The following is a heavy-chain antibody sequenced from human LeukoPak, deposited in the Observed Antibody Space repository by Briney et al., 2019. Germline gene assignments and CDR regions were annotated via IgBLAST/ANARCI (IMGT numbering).Heavy chain of an antibody. V-gene: IGHV3-48*04. CDR2: ISPTGSTM. CDR3: ARAYCSGSDTCWGNML. CDR1: EFTFSTYA. D-gene: IGHD2-15*01. J-gene: IGHJ4*02. Sequence: GGSLRLSCAASEFTFSTYAMNWVRQAPGKGLEWVGYISPTGSTMFYADSVKGRFTISRDNAKNSLYLQMNSLRVEDTAVYYCARAYCSGSDTCWGNMLWGQGTLVTVSS.